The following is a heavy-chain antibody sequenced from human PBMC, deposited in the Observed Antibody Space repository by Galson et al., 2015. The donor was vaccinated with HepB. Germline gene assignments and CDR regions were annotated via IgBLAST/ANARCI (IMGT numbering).Heavy chain of an antibody. J-gene: IGHJ4*02. CDR3: AKDDSSGWYTYYFDY. CDR1: GFTFSSYA. D-gene: IGHD6-19*01. Sequence: SLRLSCAASGFTFSSYAMSWVRQAPGKGLEWVSAISGSGGSTYYADSVKGRFTISRDNSKNTLYLQMNSLRAEDTAVHYCAKDDSSGWYTYYFDYWGQGTLVTVSS. V-gene: IGHV3-23*01. CDR2: ISGSGGST.